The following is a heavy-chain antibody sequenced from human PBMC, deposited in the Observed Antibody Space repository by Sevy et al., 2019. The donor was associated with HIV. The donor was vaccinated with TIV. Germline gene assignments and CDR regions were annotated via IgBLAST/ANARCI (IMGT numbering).Heavy chain of an antibody. D-gene: IGHD1-26*01. CDR3: ARVKFGGRYASDI. Sequence: GGSLRLSCAASGFTFSSYSMNWVRQAPGKGLEWVSSISSSSSYIYYADSVKGRFTISRDNAKNSLYLQMNSLRAEDTAVYYCARVKFGGRYASDIWGQGTMVTVSS. CDR1: GFTFSSYS. V-gene: IGHV3-21*01. CDR2: ISSSSSYI. J-gene: IGHJ3*02.